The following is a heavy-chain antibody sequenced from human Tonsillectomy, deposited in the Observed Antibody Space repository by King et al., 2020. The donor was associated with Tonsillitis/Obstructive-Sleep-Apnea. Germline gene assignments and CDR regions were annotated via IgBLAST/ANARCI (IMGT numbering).Heavy chain of an antibody. J-gene: IGHJ4*02. Sequence: VQLQQWGAGLLKPSETLSLTCAVYGGSLSGYYWNWIRQPPGKGLEWIGEINHSGSTNHNPSLKSRVTISVDTSKNQFSLKLSSVTAADTATYYCARGRTGNNGRLFDSWGQGTLVTVSS. D-gene: IGHD1/OR15-1a*01. CDR3: ARGRTGNNGRLFDS. V-gene: IGHV4-34*01. CDR2: INHSGST. CDR1: GGSLSGYY.